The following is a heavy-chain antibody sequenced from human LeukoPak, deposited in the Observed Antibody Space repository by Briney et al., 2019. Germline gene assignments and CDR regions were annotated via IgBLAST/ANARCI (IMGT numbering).Heavy chain of an antibody. CDR3: AAGAFDI. V-gene: IGHV3-48*01. J-gene: IGHJ3*02. Sequence: PGGSLRLSCAASGFSFSRYNMNWVRQAPGKGLEWVSFITSSSSTIYYADSVKGRFTISRDNSKNTLYLQMNSLRAEDTAVYYCAAGAFDIWGQGTMVTVSS. CDR1: GFSFSRYN. CDR2: ITSSSSTI.